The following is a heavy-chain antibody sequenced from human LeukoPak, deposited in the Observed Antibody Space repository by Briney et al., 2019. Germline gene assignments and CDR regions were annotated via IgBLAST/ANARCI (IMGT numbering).Heavy chain of an antibody. CDR1: GFTFSSYW. V-gene: IGHV3-7*01. D-gene: IGHD5-18*01. Sequence: GGSLRLSCAASGFTFSSYWRSWVRQAPGKGLEWVANIKQDGSEKYYVDSVKGRFTISRDNAKNSLYLQMNSLRAEDTAEYYCARRGFSYGYDYWGQGTLVTVSS. CDR3: ARRGFSYGYDY. J-gene: IGHJ4*02. CDR2: IKQDGSEK.